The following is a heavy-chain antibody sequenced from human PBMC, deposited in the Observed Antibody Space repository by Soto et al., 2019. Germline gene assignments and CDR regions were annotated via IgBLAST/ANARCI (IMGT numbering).Heavy chain of an antibody. CDR3: ARCPIDHNWFDP. J-gene: IGHJ5*02. CDR2: IYDTGST. V-gene: IGHV4-59*01. Sequence: SETLSLTCTVSGSDITTYYWSWLRQSPGKGLEWIGHIYDTGSTTYNPSLKSRVTISVDTSNKQFSLRLTSVTAADTAVYYCARCPIDHNWFDPWGQGTLVTVSS. CDR1: GSDITTYY. D-gene: IGHD3-9*01.